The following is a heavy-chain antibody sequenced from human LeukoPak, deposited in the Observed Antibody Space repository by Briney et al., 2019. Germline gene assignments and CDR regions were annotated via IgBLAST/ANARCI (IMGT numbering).Heavy chain of an antibody. Sequence: PGGSLRLSCAASGFSFNNAWMTWVRQAPGKGLEWVGRIKSKTDGGTTDYGAPVKDRFSISRDDSKNTLYLQMNSLKIEDTAVYYCTTLGLMVRGVIEQRDYYYYGMDVWGQGTTVTVSS. CDR3: TTLGLMVRGVIEQRDYYYYGMDV. CDR1: GFSFNNAW. J-gene: IGHJ6*02. CDR2: IKSKTDGGTT. D-gene: IGHD3-10*01. V-gene: IGHV3-15*01.